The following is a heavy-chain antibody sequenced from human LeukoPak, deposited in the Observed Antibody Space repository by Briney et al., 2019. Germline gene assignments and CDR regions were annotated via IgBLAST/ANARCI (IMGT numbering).Heavy chain of an antibody. J-gene: IGHJ6*02. CDR2: ISATGDIT. D-gene: IGHD1-1*01. CDR1: GFTLSSYA. CDR3: ARGHDISAPGRF. Sequence: GGSLRLSCAASGFTLSSYAMHWVRQAPGKGLEYVSVISATGDITYYANSVRGRFTIFRANSKNTLYLQMGSLRVEDMAVYFCARGHDISAPGRFWGQGTTVTVSS. V-gene: IGHV3-64*01.